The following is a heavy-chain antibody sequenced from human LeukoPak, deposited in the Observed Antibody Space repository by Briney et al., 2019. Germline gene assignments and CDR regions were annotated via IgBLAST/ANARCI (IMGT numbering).Heavy chain of an antibody. Sequence: GGSLRLSFAASGFTFSSYAMHWVRQAPGKGLEYVSAISSNGGSTYYANSVKGRFTISRDNSKNTLYLQMGSLRAEDMAVYYCARGLSGWYGIGIDYWGQGTLVTVSS. J-gene: IGHJ4*02. D-gene: IGHD6-19*01. V-gene: IGHV3-64*01. CDR3: ARGLSGWYGIGIDY. CDR1: GFTFSSYA. CDR2: ISSNGGST.